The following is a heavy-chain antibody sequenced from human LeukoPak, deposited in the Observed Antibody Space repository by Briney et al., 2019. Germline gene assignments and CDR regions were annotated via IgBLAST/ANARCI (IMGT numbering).Heavy chain of an antibody. CDR3: VNDCSSSSCYDY. V-gene: IGHV3-21*01. Sequence: GGSLRLSCAASGFTFSSYTMNWVRQAPGKGLEWVSSISSSSGYTYYADSVKGRFTISRDNAKNSLYLQLNSLRAEDTAVYYCVNDCSSSSCYDYWGQGTLVTVSS. D-gene: IGHD2-2*01. CDR2: ISSSSGYT. CDR1: GFTFSSYT. J-gene: IGHJ4*02.